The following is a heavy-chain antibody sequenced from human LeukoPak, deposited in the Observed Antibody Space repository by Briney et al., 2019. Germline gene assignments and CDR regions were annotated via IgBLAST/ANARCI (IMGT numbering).Heavy chain of an antibody. V-gene: IGHV1-46*01. D-gene: IGHD3-16*01. CDR3: ARGASRSFDY. J-gene: IGHJ4*02. CDR1: GYTFTSYY. CDR2: INPTGGST. Sequence: ASVKVSCKASGYTFTSYYMHWVRQATGQGLEWMGLINPTGGSTGYAQKFHGRVIFTRNPSINTAYMELSSLRSDDTAVYYCARGASRSFDYWGQGTLVTVSS.